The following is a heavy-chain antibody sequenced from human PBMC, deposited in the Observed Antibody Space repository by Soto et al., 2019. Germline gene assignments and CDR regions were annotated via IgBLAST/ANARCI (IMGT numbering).Heavy chain of an antibody. V-gene: IGHV1-69*13. CDR1: GGTFSSYA. Sequence: SVKVSCKASGGTFSSYAVSWVRQAPGQGLEWMGGIVPIFGTANYAQKFQGRVTITADESTSTAYMELSSLRSEDTAVYYCARARGYGSGSYSVYYYYGMDVWGQGTTVTVSS. CDR2: IVPIFGTA. D-gene: IGHD3-10*01. J-gene: IGHJ6*02. CDR3: ARARGYGSGSYSVYYYYGMDV.